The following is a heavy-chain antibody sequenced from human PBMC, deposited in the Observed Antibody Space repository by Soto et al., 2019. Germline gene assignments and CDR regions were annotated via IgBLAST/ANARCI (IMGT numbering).Heavy chain of an antibody. Sequence: PSETLSLTCTVSGGSVSSGSYYWSWIRQPPGKGLEWIGYIYYSGSTNYNPSLKSRVTISVDTSKNQFSLKLSSVTAADTAVYYCARKINDFWSGYPSYYYYGMDVWGQGTTVTVSS. CDR2: IYYSGST. CDR1: GGSVSSGSYY. J-gene: IGHJ6*02. D-gene: IGHD3-3*01. CDR3: ARKINDFWSGYPSYYYYGMDV. V-gene: IGHV4-61*01.